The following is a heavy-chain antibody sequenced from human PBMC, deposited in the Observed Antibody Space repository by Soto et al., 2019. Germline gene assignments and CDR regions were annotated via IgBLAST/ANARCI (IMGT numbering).Heavy chain of an antibody. V-gene: IGHV4-34*01. CDR2: VKDVGST. CDR1: GGSLTGYY. CDR3: ARGQEGIVATH. J-gene: IGHJ4*02. Sequence: QVQLQQWGAGLLKPSETLSLTCTVNGGSLTGYYWSWIRQPPGKGLEWIGEVKDVGSTNYSPSLRGRVYISADTSKKHFSLRLNSVTAADTAVYFCARGQEGIVATHWDQGALVTVSS. D-gene: IGHD5-12*01.